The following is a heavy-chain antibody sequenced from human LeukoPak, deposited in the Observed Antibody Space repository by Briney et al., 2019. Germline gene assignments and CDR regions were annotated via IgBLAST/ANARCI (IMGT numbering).Heavy chain of an antibody. CDR2: INPNSGGT. CDR3: ARDREALYCGGDCPNLDY. V-gene: IGHV1-2*02. Sequence: ASVKVSCKASGYTFTGYYMHWVRQAPGQGLEWMGWINPNSGGTNYAQKFQGRVTMTRDTSISTAYMELSRLRSDDTAVYYCARDREALYCGGDCPNLDYWGQGTLVTVSS. CDR1: GYTFTGYY. D-gene: IGHD2-21*02. J-gene: IGHJ4*02.